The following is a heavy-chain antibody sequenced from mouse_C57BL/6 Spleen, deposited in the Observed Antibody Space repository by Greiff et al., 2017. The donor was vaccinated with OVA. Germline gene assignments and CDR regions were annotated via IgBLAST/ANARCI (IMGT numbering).Heavy chain of an antibody. Sequence: QVQLKESGPELVKPGASVKISCKASGYSFTSYYIHWVKQRPGQGLEWIGWIYPGSGNTKYNEKFKGKATLTADTSSSTAYMQLSSLTCEDSAVYYCARTEDGSSPYYYAMDYWGQGTSVTVSS. CDR1: GYSFTSYY. D-gene: IGHD1-1*01. CDR3: ARTEDGSSPYYYAMDY. CDR2: IYPGSGNT. V-gene: IGHV1-66*01. J-gene: IGHJ4*01.